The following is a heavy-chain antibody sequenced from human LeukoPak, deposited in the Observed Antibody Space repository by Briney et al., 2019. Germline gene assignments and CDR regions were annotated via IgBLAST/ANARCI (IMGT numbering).Heavy chain of an antibody. Sequence: GGSLRISCAASGFSFSSYGMSGVRQALGTGLAWVSAITGSTRSTYYTDSVKGRFTISRDNSRNTLYLQMNSLRAEDTAVYYCAKDQLNRFCSGGSCSITHDYWGQGTLVTVSS. D-gene: IGHD2-15*01. CDR3: AKDQLNRFCSGGSCSITHDY. CDR2: ITGSTRST. J-gene: IGHJ4*02. CDR1: GFSFSSYG. V-gene: IGHV3-23*01.